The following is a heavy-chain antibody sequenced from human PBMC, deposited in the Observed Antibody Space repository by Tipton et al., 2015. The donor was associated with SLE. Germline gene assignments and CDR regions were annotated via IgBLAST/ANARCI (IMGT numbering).Heavy chain of an antibody. CDR1: GGPISSSDYY. D-gene: IGHD3-16*02. CDR2: IYYSGNT. J-gene: IGHJ6*03. Sequence: TLSLTCTVSGGPISSSDYYWTWIRQHPGKGLEWIGYIYYSGNTYYNPSLKSRITISVDTSTNQFSLKLNSVTAADTAVYYCARWGSFYYYMDVWGKGTTVTVSS. CDR3: ARWGSFYYYMDV. V-gene: IGHV4-31*03.